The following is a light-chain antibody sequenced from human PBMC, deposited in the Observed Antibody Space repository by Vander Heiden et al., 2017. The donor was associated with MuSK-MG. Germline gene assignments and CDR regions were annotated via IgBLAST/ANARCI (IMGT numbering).Light chain of an antibody. V-gene: IGLV3-9*01. J-gene: IGLJ2*01. CDR3: QVWDSSTAVV. CDR1: NIGSKN. Sequence: SSELTQPPSVSVALGQTARITCGGNNIGSKNVHWYQQKPGQAPVLVIYRDSNRPSGIPERFSGSNSGNTATLTISRAQAGDEADYYCQVWDSSTAVVFGGGTKLTGL. CDR2: RDS.